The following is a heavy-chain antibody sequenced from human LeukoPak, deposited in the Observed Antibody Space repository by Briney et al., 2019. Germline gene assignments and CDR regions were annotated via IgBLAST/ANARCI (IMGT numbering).Heavy chain of an antibody. CDR1: GFTFSAYS. CDR3: ASDLPAATT. D-gene: IGHD2-2*01. CDR2: ISANSDYI. J-gene: IGHJ5*02. Sequence: GGSLRLSCAASGFTFSAYSMSWVRQAPGKGLEWVSSISANSDYIFYPDSMKGRFTISRDNAQKSLYLQMDNLRAEDTAVYYCASDLPAATTWGQGTLVTVSS. V-gene: IGHV3-21*01.